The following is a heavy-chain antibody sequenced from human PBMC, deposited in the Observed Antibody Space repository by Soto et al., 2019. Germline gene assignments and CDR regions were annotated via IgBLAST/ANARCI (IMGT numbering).Heavy chain of an antibody. J-gene: IGHJ5*02. CDR1: GGSISNYY. D-gene: IGHD3-3*01. CDR2: IYYSGST. CDR3: ARGAPEDYDFWSGYDKNWFDP. V-gene: IGHV4-59*01. Sequence: SETLSLTCTVSGGSISNYYWSWIRQPPGKGLEWIGYIYYSGSTNYNPSLKSRLTISVDTSKNQFSLKLSSVTAADTAVYYCARGAPEDYDFWSGYDKNWFDPWGQGTLVTVSS.